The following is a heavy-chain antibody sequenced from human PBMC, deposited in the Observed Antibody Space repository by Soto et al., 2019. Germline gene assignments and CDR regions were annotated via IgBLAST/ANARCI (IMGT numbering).Heavy chain of an antibody. CDR2: IWYDGSNK. V-gene: IGHV3-33*01. J-gene: IGHJ5*02. Sequence: GSLRLSCAASGFTFSSYGTHWVRQAPGKGLEWVAVIWYDGSNKYYADSVKGRFTISRDNSKNTLYLQMNSLRAEDTAVYYCARVPLGSGWYVLWFDPWGQGTLVTVSS. CDR1: GFTFSSYG. D-gene: IGHD6-19*01. CDR3: ARVPLGSGWYVLWFDP.